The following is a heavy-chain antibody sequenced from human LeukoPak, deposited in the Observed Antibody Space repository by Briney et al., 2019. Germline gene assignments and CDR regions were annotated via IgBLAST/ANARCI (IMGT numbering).Heavy chain of an antibody. J-gene: IGHJ3*02. CDR2: IYYSGTT. CDR3: ASDVSRSWRLSLTPTADAFDI. D-gene: IGHD6-13*01. V-gene: IGHV4-59*01. Sequence: PSETLSLTCTVSGGSISSYYWSWIRQPPGKGLEWIGYIYYSGTTNYNPSLKSRVTISVDTSKNQLSLKLSSVTAADTAVYYCASDVSRSWRLSLTPTADAFDIWGQGTMVTVSS. CDR1: GGSISSYY.